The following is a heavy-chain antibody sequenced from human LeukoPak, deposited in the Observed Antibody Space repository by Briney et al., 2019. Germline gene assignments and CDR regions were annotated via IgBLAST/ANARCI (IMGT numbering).Heavy chain of an antibody. Sequence: SETLSLTCTVSGGSLNSALYYWPWIRQTPEQQLEWIGSVSHDGITKYSPSLGGRVSLSADTSKNAFFMEVHSVTAADSAIYYCARHTIFCSFINCSPFDPWGQGTLVTVSS. D-gene: IGHD3-3*01. CDR3: ARHTIFCSFINCSPFDP. V-gene: IGHV4-39*01. CDR1: GGSLNSALYY. CDR2: VSHDGIT. J-gene: IGHJ5*02.